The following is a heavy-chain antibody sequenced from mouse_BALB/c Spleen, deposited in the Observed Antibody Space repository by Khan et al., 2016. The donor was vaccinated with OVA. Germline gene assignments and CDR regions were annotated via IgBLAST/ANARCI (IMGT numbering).Heavy chain of an antibody. Sequence: EVELVESGGGLVKPGGSLKLSCAASGFAFSSYSMSWVRQTPEKRLEWVATITSGGSYTYYPDSVKGRFTISRDNAKNTLYLQISRQKCEYTAMYYCTRDRNYYGGSCDFAYGGQGTTLTVSS. CDR2: ITSGGSYT. V-gene: IGHV5-6-4*01. J-gene: IGHJ2*01. CDR3: TRDRNYYGGSCDFAY. CDR1: GFAFSSYS. D-gene: IGHD1-1*01.